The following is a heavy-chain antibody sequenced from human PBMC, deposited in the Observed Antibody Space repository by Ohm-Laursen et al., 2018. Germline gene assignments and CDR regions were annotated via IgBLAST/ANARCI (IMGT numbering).Heavy chain of an antibody. CDR2: ISSSGSTI. CDR1: GFTFSDYY. CDR3: AKAGGWSYSYELDS. V-gene: IGHV3-11*01. D-gene: IGHD3-10*01. J-gene: IGHJ5*01. Sequence: SLRLSCAASGFTFSDYYMSWIRQAPGKGLEWVSYISSSGSTIYYADSVKGRFTISRDNSKNTLYLQMNSLRAEDTAVYHCAKAGGWSYSYELDSWGQGALVTVSS.